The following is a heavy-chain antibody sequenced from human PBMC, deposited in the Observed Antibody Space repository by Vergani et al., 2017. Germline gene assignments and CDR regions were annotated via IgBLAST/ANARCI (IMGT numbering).Heavy chain of an antibody. CDR2: ISYDGSNK. CDR3: AKDHHATSYYYYYMDV. J-gene: IGHJ6*03. CDR1: GFTFNQYG. V-gene: IGHV3-30*18. Sequence: QVQLVESGGGVVQPGRSLRLSCAASGFTFNQYGMHWVRQAPGKGLEWVAVISYDGSNKYYADSVKGRFTISRDNSKNTLYLQMNSLRAEDTAVYYCAKDHHATSYYYYYMDVWGKGTTVTVSS.